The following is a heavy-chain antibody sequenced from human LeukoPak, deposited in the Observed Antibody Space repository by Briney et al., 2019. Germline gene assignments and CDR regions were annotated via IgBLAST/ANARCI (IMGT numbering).Heavy chain of an antibody. CDR2: INPNSGGT. CDR3: ARDLPRDLVVVPAAGDY. CDR1: GYTFTCYY. D-gene: IGHD2-2*01. Sequence: GASVKVSCKASGYTFTCYYMHWVRQAPGQGLEWMGRINPNSGGTNYAQKFQGRVTMTRDTSISTAYMELSRLRSDDTAVYYCARDLPRDLVVVPAAGDYWGQGTLVTVSS. J-gene: IGHJ4*02. V-gene: IGHV1-2*06.